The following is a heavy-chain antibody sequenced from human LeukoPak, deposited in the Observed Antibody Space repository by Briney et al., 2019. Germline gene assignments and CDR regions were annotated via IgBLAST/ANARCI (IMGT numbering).Heavy chain of an antibody. Sequence: GGSLRLSCAASEFTFSSYWMSWVRQAPGKGPEWVANIKQDGSEKYYVDSVKGRFTISRDNAKNSLYLQMNSLRAEDTAVYYCAKAYCGGDCYSNYYYYMDVWGKGTTVTVSS. J-gene: IGHJ6*03. CDR2: IKQDGSEK. V-gene: IGHV3-7*01. D-gene: IGHD2-21*01. CDR3: AKAYCGGDCYSNYYYYMDV. CDR1: EFTFSSYW.